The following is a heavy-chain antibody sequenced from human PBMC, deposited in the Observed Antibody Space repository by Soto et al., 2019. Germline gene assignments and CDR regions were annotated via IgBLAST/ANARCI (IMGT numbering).Heavy chain of an antibody. J-gene: IGHJ4*02. CDR3: AHGVLRTGFGLVTTDAIYFDF. V-gene: IGHV2-5*02. CDR1: GFSLTTSGLG. CDR2: IYWDDDK. Sequence: QITLNESGPTQVKPRKTLTLTCTFYGFSLTTSGLGVGWIRQSPGKAPEWLELIYWDDDKRYSPSLKCRHTITKDTSKNQVVRTMAAWDPAAPATYYWAHGVLRTGFGLVTTDAIYFDFWCQGTPVAVSS. D-gene: IGHD3-3*01.